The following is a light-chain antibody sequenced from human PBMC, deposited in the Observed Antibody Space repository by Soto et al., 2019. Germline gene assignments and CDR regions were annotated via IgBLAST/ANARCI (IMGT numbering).Light chain of an antibody. Sequence: EIVLTQSPATLSLSPGERATLSCRASQSVSSYLTWYQQKPGQAPRLLIYGASSRATGIPDRFSGSGSGTDFTLTISRLEPEDFAVYYCQQGFTFGPGTKVDIK. J-gene: IGKJ3*01. V-gene: IGKV3-20*01. CDR1: QSVSSY. CDR3: QQGFT. CDR2: GAS.